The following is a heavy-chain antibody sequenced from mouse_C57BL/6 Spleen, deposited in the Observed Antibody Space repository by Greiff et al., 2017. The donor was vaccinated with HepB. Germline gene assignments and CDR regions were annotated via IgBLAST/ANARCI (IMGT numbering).Heavy chain of an antibody. J-gene: IGHJ1*03. Sequence: QVQLQQPGAELVRPGSSVKLSCKASGYTFTSYWMHWVKQRPIQGLEWIGNIDPSDSETHYNQKFKDKATLTVDKSSSTAYMQLSSLTSEDSAVYYCARRGPYSNYGWYFDVWGTGTTVTVSS. CDR1: GYTFTSYW. CDR3: ARRGPYSNYGWYFDV. V-gene: IGHV1-52*01. D-gene: IGHD2-5*01. CDR2: IDPSDSET.